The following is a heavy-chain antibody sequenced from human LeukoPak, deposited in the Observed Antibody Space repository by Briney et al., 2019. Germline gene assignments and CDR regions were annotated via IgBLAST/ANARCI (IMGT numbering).Heavy chain of an antibody. CDR2: ISYDGSNK. Sequence: GRSLRLSCAASGFTFSSYAMHWVRQAPGKGLEWVAVISYDGSNKYYADSVKGRFTISRDISKNTLYLQMNSLRAEDTAVYYCAREERTFGVVIDYWGQGTLVTVSS. V-gene: IGHV3-30*01. CDR1: GFTFSSYA. D-gene: IGHD3-3*01. CDR3: AREERTFGVVIDY. J-gene: IGHJ4*02.